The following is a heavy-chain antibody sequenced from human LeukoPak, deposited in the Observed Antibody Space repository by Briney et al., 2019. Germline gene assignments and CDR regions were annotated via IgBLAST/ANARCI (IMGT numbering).Heavy chain of an antibody. CDR2: IYTSGST. CDR3: ARVALAGAFDI. CDR1: GGSISSYY. V-gene: IGHV4-4*07. D-gene: IGHD6-19*01. Sequence: SETLSLTCTVSGGSISSYYWSWIRRPAGKGLEWIGRIYTSGSTNYNPSLKSRVTMSVDTSKNQFSLKLSPVTAADTAVYYCARVALAGAFDIWGQGTMVTVSS. J-gene: IGHJ3*02.